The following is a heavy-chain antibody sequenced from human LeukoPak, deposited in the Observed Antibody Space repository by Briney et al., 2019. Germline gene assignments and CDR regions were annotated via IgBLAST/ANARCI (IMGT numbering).Heavy chain of an antibody. CDR1: GYTFTGYY. J-gene: IGHJ4*02. D-gene: IGHD6-13*01. CDR3: ARDLSSAWQLGL. V-gene: IGHV1-2*02. Sequence: ASVKVSCKASGYTFTGYYMHWVRQAPGQGLEWIGWINPNSGGTNYAQKFQGRVTMTRDTSISTAYMELSRLRSDDTAVYYCARDLSSAWQLGLWGQGTLVTVSS. CDR2: INPNSGGT.